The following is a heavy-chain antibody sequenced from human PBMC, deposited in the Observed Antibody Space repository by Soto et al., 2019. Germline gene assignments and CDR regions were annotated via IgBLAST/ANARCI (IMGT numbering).Heavy chain of an antibody. J-gene: IGHJ3*01. Sequence: QVQLVESGGGVVQPGRSLRLSCAASGFTFSSYGMYWVRQDPGKGQEWVAVISDDGSSKYYADSVKGRFTISRDNSKNTLYLQLNSLRAEDTAVFNCAKDQSHAFDVWGHGTMGTVSS. CDR1: GFTFSSYG. V-gene: IGHV3-30*18. CDR2: ISDDGSSK. CDR3: AKDQSHAFDV.